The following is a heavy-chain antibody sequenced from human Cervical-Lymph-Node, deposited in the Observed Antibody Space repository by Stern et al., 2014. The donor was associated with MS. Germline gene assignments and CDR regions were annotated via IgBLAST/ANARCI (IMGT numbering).Heavy chain of an antibody. CDR2: MNPQDGHT. V-gene: IGHV1-8*01. J-gene: IGHJ5*02. Sequence: QVQLVQSGAEVKKPGASVKVSCKTSGYIFTNYDINWVRQATGQGLEWVGWMNPQDGHTAYAQKLQGRLTLTTNTSISTAYMELSSLTSEDTAVYYCARLFGSGSLDSDPWGQGTLLTVSS. D-gene: IGHD3-10*01. CDR1: GYIFTNYD. CDR3: ARLFGSGSLDSDP.